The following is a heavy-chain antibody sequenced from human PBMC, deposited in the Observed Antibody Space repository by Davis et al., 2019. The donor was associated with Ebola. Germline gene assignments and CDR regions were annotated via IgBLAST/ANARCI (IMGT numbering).Heavy chain of an antibody. V-gene: IGHV3-23*01. CDR1: GFTFSSYA. CDR3: AKDGHLYCSSTSCYYYYYMDV. J-gene: IGHJ6*03. CDR2: ISGSGGST. Sequence: GGSLRLSCAASGFTFSSYAMSWVRQAPGKGLEWVSAISGSGGSTYYADSVKGRFTISRDNSKNTLYLQMNSLRAEDTAVYYCAKDGHLYCSSTSCYYYYYMDVWGKGTTVTVSS. D-gene: IGHD2-2*01.